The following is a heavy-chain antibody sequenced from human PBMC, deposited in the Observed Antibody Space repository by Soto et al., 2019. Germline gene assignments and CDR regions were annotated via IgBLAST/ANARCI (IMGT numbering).Heavy chain of an antibody. V-gene: IGHV4-59*08. CDR2: IYYSGST. CDR1: GGSISSYY. CDR3: ARHVYDSSGYYYYFDY. J-gene: IGHJ4*02. Sequence: SETLSLTCTVSGGSISSYYWSWIRQPPGKGLEWIGYIYYSGSTNYNPSLKSRVTISVDTSRNQFSLKLSSVTAADTAVYYCARHVYDSSGYYYYFDYWGQGTLVTVSS. D-gene: IGHD3-22*01.